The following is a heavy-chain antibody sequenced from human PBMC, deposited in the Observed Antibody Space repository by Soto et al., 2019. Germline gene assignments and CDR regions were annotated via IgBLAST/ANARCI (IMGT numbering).Heavy chain of an antibody. V-gene: IGHV3-11*01. Sequence: QMQLVESGGGLVEPGGSLRLSCEASGFTFSNHYMSWVRQAPGKGLEWISYISRSGSTIYYADSIRGRFTISRDNSKNSLYQQMDSLRAEDTAMYYCGRDPELWDENVATRPSTYYYGMDVWGQGTIVTVSS. CDR3: GRDPELWDENVATRPSTYYYGMDV. J-gene: IGHJ6*02. CDR2: ISRSGSTI. D-gene: IGHD5-18*01. CDR1: GFTFSNHY.